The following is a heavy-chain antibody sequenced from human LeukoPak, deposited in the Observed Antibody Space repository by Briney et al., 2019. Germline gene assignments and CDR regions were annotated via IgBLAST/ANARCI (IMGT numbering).Heavy chain of an antibody. CDR2: ISADSATT. CDR1: GFNFGSYS. V-gene: IGHV3-23*01. J-gene: IGHJ3*02. CDR3: AGPLDAFDI. Sequence: PGGSLRLSCAASGFNFGSYSMTWVRQAPGKGLEWVSVISADSATTFYADSVKGRFTISRDNAKNTLYLQMNSLRAEDTAVYYCAGPLDAFDIWGQGTMVTVSS.